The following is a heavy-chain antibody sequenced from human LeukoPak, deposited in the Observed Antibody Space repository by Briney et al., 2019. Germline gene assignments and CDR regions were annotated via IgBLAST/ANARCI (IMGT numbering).Heavy chain of an antibody. V-gene: IGHV1-69*05. D-gene: IGHD5-24*01. J-gene: IGHJ3*02. CDR3: ARIWDGYNYRAAFDI. CDR1: GGTFSSYG. CDR2: IIPIFGTA. Sequence: GASVKVSCKASGGTFSSYGISWVRQAPGQGLEWMGGIIPIFGTANYAQKFQGRVTITTDESTSTAYMELSSLRSEDTAVYYCARIWDGYNYRAAFDIWGQGTMVTVSS.